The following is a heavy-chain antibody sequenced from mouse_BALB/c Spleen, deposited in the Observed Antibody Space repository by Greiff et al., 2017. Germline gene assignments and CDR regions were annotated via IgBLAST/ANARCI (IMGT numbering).Heavy chain of an antibody. J-gene: IGHJ1*01. CDR3: TATATYRYFDV. V-gene: IGHV1-15*01. CDR2: IDPETGGT. CDR1: GYTFTDYE. Sequence: QVQLQQSGAELVRPGASVTLSCKASGYTFTDYEMHWVKQTPVHGLEWIGAIDPETGGTAYNQKFKGKATLTADKSSSTAYMELRSLTSEDSAVYYCTATATYRYFDVWGAGTTVTVSS. D-gene: IGHD1-2*01.